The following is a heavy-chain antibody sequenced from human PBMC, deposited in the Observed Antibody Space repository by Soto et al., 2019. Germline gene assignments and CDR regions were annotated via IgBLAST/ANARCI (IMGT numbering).Heavy chain of an antibody. J-gene: IGHJ4*02. CDR3: ARAVFPFDY. D-gene: IGHD2-8*01. CDR1: GFTFSTYG. Sequence: QVQLVESGGGVVQPGRSLRLSCAASGFTFSTYGMHWVRQAPGMGLEWVAVIWYDGSHKDYADSVKGRFTISRDNSKNTLYLQMTSLRVEDTAVYYCARAVFPFDYWCQGNLVNVSS. CDR2: IWYDGSHK. V-gene: IGHV3-33*01.